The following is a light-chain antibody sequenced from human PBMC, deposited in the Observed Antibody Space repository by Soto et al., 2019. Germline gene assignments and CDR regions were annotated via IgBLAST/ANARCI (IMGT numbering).Light chain of an antibody. CDR2: DTS. Sequence: ETVMTQSPGTLSVSLGERATLSCRASQSVSIHLAWYQQKPGQAPRLLIYDTSTRATGIPARFSGSGSGTEFTLTISSLQSEDFATYYCQQSYSSPFTFGPGTKVDIK. V-gene: IGKV3-15*01. J-gene: IGKJ3*01. CDR3: QQSYSSPFT. CDR1: QSVSIH.